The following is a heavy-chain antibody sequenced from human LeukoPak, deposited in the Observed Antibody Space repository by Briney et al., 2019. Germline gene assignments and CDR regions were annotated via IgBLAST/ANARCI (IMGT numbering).Heavy chain of an antibody. CDR2: IKEDGSEE. D-gene: IGHD6-13*01. CDR1: GFTFSSYW. CDR3: AREGAAGYYYFDY. V-gene: IGHV3-7*01. Sequence: GGSLRLSCAASGFTFSSYWVSWVRQAPGKGLEWVANIKEDGSEEYHVDSVKGRFTISRDNAKNSLYLQMSSPRAEDTAVYYCAREGAAGYYYFDYWGQGILVTVSS. J-gene: IGHJ4*02.